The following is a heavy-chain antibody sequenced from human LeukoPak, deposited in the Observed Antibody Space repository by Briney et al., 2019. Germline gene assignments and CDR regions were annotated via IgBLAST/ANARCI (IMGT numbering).Heavy chain of an antibody. D-gene: IGHD6-19*01. CDR2: ISWNSGSI. V-gene: IGHV3-9*01. Sequence: GGSLRLSCAASGFTFDDYAMHWVRQAPGKGLEWVSGISWNSGSIGYADSVKGRFTISRDNAKNSLYLQMNSLRAEDTALYYCAKGIAVASYYYGMDVWGQGTTVTVSS. CDR1: GFTFDDYA. J-gene: IGHJ6*02. CDR3: AKGIAVASYYYGMDV.